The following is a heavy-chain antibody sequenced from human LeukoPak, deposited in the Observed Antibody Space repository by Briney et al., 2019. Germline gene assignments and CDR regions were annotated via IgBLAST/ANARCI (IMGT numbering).Heavy chain of an antibody. CDR3: ARDSAGNDY. J-gene: IGHJ4*02. CDR1: GFTFSTYW. V-gene: IGHV3-7*01. CDR2: IKQDGSEK. Sequence: GGSLRLSCAASGFTFSTYWISWVRQAPGKGLEWVANIKQDGSEKYYVDSVKGRFTISRDNAKNSLYLQMNSLRAEDTAMYYCARDSAGNDYWGQGTLVTVSS. D-gene: IGHD6-13*01.